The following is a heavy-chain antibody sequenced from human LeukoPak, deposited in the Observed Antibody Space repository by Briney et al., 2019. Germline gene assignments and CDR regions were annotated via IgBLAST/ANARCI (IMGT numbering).Heavy chain of an antibody. V-gene: IGHV3-23*01. D-gene: IGHD6-19*01. CDR3: AKERYSSGLNWFDP. J-gene: IGHJ5*02. CDR2: ISGSGGST. Sequence: PGGSLRLSCTGSGFTFGDYPMSWVRQVPGKGLEWVSSISGSGGSTYYADSVKGRFTISRDNSKNTLYLQMNSLRAEDTAVYYCAKERYSSGLNWFDPWGQGTLVSVSS. CDR1: GFTFGDYP.